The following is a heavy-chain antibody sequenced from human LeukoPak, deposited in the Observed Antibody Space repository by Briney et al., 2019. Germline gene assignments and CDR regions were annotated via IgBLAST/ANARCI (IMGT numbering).Heavy chain of an antibody. CDR1: GFTFSSYA. CDR3: ATPLGGSYGDWYFDL. D-gene: IGHD1-26*01. V-gene: IGHV3-23*01. Sequence: GGSLRLSCAASGFTFSSYAMSWVRQAPGKGLEWVATISGSGGTTHYADSVEGRFTISRDNSKNTLYLQMNSLRAEDTAVYYCATPLGGSYGDWYFDLWGRGTLVTVSS. J-gene: IGHJ2*01. CDR2: ISGSGGTT.